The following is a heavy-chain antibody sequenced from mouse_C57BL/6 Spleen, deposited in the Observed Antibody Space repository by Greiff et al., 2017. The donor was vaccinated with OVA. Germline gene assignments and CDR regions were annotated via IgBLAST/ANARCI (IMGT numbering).Heavy chain of an antibody. CDR1: GYSFTDYN. CDR3: ARLGIYDGYSVFAY. Sequence: EVQLQQSGPELVKPGASVKISCKASGYSFTDYNMNWVKQSNGTSLEWIGVLNPNYGTTSYNQKFKGKATLTVDQSSSTAYMQLNSLTSEDSAVYYCARLGIYDGYSVFAYWGQGTLVTVSA. D-gene: IGHD2-3*01. CDR2: LNPNYGTT. V-gene: IGHV1-39*01. J-gene: IGHJ3*01.